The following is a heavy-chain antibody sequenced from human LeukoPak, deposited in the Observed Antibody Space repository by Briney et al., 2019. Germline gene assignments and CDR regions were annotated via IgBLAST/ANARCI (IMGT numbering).Heavy chain of an antibody. D-gene: IGHD3-22*01. CDR1: GFTFSSYA. CDR2: ISGSGGST. J-gene: IGHJ4*02. Sequence: PGGSLRLSCAASGFTFSSYAMSWVRQAPGKGLEWVSAISGSGGSTYYADSVKGRFTISRDNSKNTLYLQMNSLRAEDTAVYYCAKVESDSSGYYYGINDYWGQGTLVTVSS. CDR3: AKVESDSSGYYYGINDY. V-gene: IGHV3-23*01.